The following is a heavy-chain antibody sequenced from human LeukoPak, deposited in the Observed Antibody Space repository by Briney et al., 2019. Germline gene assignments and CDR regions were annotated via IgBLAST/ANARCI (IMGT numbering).Heavy chain of an antibody. V-gene: IGHV1-2*02. CDR1: GYTFTGYY. D-gene: IGHD6-19*01. J-gene: IGHJ4*02. CDR3: ARRGSIAVAGTGFDY. CDR2: INPNSGGT. Sequence: GASVKVSCKASGYTFTGYYMHWVRQAPGQGLEWMGWINPNSGGTNYAQKFQGRVTMTRDTSISTAYMELSRLRSDDTAVYYCARRGSIAVAGTGFDYWGQGTLVTVSS.